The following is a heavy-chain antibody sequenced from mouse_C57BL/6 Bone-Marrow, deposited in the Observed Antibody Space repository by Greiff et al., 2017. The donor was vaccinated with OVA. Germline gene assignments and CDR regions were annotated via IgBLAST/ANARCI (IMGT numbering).Heavy chain of an antibody. CDR1: GYAFTNYL. CDR3: AVVFAY. V-gene: IGHV1-54*01. Sequence: QVQLQQSGAELVRPGTSVKVSCKASGYAFTNYLIEWVKQRPGQGLEWIGVSNPGSGGTNYNEKFKGKATLTADKSSSTAYMQLSSLTSEDSAVYFCAVVFAYWGQGTLVTVSA. CDR2: SNPGSGGT. J-gene: IGHJ3*01. D-gene: IGHD1-1*02.